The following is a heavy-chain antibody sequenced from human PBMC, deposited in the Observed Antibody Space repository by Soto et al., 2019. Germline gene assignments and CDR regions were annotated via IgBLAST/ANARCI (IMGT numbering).Heavy chain of an antibody. CDR1: GFSVITKY. CDR3: ARGCGGGSCYSDYGY. V-gene: IGHV3-53*01. Sequence: GGSLRLSCAASGFSVITKYRSWVRQAPEKGLEWVCVLYSGGNIFYTDSVKGRFTISKESSKNTLYLQMNSLRADDTAMYYCARGCGGGSCYSDYGYWGQGALVTDAS. J-gene: IGHJ4*02. CDR2: LYSGGNI. D-gene: IGHD2-15*01.